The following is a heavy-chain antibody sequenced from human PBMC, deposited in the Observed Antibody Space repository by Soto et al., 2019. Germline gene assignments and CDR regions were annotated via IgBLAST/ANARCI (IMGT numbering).Heavy chain of an antibody. D-gene: IGHD3-10*01. V-gene: IGHV1-3*05. J-gene: IGHJ4*02. Sequence: QVQLVQSGAEEKKPGASVKVSCKASGYTFTSYAMHWVRQAPGQRLEWMGWINAGNGNTKYSQKFQGRVTITRDTPARTAYMELSSLRSEDTAVYCSARGGPTIDYWGQGTLVTVSS. CDR1: GYTFTSYA. CDR3: ARGGPTIDY. CDR2: INAGNGNT.